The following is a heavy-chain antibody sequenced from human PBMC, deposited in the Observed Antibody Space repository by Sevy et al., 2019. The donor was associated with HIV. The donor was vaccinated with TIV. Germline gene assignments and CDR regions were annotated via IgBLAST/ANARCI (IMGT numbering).Heavy chain of an antibody. Sequence: GGSLRLSCAASGFTVSSNYMSWVRQAPGKGLEWVSVIYSGGSTYYADSVKGRFTISRDNSKNTLYLQMNSLRAEDTAVYYCARTCSSTSCYNTGDYSGQGTLVTVSS. V-gene: IGHV3-66*01. CDR1: GFTVSSNY. CDR2: IYSGGST. J-gene: IGHJ4*02. CDR3: ARTCSSTSCYNTGDY. D-gene: IGHD2-2*02.